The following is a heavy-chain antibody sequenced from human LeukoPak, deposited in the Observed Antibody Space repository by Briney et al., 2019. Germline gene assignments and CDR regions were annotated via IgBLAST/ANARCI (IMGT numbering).Heavy chain of an antibody. CDR3: ARNNNRNTYTFDI. CDR2: IDHRGST. J-gene: IGHJ3*02. Sequence: SETLSLTCALSGGSFSTYYWTWIRQSPGKGLEWIAEIDHRGSTNYNPSLESRVTISTDTSKNQFSLKLNSVTAADTAVYYCARNNNRNTYTFDIWGQGTTVTVSS. D-gene: IGHD1/OR15-1a*01. V-gene: IGHV4-34*01. CDR1: GGSFSTYY.